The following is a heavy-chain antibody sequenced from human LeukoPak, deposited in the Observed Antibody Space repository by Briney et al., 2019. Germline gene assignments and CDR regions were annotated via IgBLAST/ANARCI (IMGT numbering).Heavy chain of an antibody. Sequence: GASVKVSCKASGGTFSSYAISWVRQAPGQGLEWMGRIIPILGIANYAQKFQGRVTITADQSTSTAYMELSSLRSDDTAVYYCATSPLAYCGGDCYSICGNYWGQGTLVTVSS. CDR1: GGTFSSYA. D-gene: IGHD2-21*02. V-gene: IGHV1-69*04. CDR3: ATSPLAYCGGDCYSICGNY. CDR2: IIPILGIA. J-gene: IGHJ4*02.